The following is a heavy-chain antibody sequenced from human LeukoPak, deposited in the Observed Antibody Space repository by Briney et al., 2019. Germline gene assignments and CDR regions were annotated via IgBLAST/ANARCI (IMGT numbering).Heavy chain of an antibody. CDR2: ISCSSSYI. D-gene: IGHD2-2*01. Sequence: GGSLRLSCAASGFTFSSYSMNWVRQAPGKGLEWVSSISCSSSYIYYADSVNGRFTISRDNAKNSLYLQMNSLRAEDTAVYYCARETYCTNTTCPIGDHFNYWGQGTLVTVSS. CDR3: ARETYCTNTTCPIGDHFNY. V-gene: IGHV3-21*01. J-gene: IGHJ4*02. CDR1: GFTFSSYS.